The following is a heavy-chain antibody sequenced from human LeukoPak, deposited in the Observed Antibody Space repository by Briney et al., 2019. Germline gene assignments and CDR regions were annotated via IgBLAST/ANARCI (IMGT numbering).Heavy chain of an antibody. CDR3: ARAPRLVMVRGVIMTYYFDY. Sequence: SETLSLTCAVYGGYFSGYYWSWIRQPPGKGLEWIGEINHSGSTNYNPSLKSRVTISVDTSKNQFSLKLSSVTAADTAVYYCARAPRLVMVRGVIMTYYFDYWGQGTLVTVSS. CDR1: GGYFSGYY. D-gene: IGHD3-10*01. J-gene: IGHJ4*02. CDR2: INHSGST. V-gene: IGHV4-34*01.